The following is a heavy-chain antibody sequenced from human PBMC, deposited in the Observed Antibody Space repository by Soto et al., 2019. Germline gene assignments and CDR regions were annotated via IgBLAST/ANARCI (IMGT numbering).Heavy chain of an antibody. CDR1: GYTFTSYG. J-gene: IGHJ4*02. CDR2: ISAYNGNT. D-gene: IGHD2-15*01. CDR3: ARSGCSAGSCYSYYFDY. Sequence: QVQLVQSGAEVKKPGASVKVSCKASGYTFTSYGISWVRQAPGQGLAWMGWISAYNGNTKYAQKLQGRVTMTTDTSTSTAYMELRSLRSDDTAVYYCARSGCSAGSCYSYYFDYWGQGTLVTVSS. V-gene: IGHV1-18*01.